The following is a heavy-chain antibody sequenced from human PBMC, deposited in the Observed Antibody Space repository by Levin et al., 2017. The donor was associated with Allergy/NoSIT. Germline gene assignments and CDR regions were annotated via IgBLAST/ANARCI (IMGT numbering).Heavy chain of an antibody. CDR3: AKAGSSWYIEIDH. J-gene: IGHJ4*02. Sequence: GESLKISCAASGFTFSTYAMSWVRQAPGPGLEWVSVISAGGGNTNYEESVKGRFTISRDNSKDTLYLQMNSLTAEDTAVYYCAKAGSSWYIEIDHWGQGTLVTVSS. CDR1: GFTFSTYA. V-gene: IGHV3-23*01. CDR2: ISAGGGNT. D-gene: IGHD6-13*01.